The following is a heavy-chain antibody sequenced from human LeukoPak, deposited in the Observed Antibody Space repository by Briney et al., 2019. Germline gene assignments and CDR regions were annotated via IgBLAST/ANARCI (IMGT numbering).Heavy chain of an antibody. CDR3: AKDRGYFEVFDY. D-gene: IGHD3-9*01. CDR2: IYSGGST. Sequence: GGSLRLSCAASGFTVSSNYMSWVRQAPGKGLGWVSVIYSGGSTYYADSVKGRFTISRDNSKNTLYLQMNSLRAEDTAVYYCAKDRGYFEVFDYWGQGTLVTVSS. V-gene: IGHV3-66*02. CDR1: GFTVSSNY. J-gene: IGHJ4*02.